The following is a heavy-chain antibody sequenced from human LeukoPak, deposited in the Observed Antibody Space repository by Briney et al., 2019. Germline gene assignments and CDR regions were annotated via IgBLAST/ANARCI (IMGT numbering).Heavy chain of an antibody. CDR2: IYTSGST. CDR3: ARASILVSSGYPLDY. Sequence: SETLSLTCTVSGGSISSYYWSWIRRPAGKGLEWIGRIYTSGSTNYNPSLKSRVTISIDSSKSQFSLRLRSVTAADTAFYYCARASILVSSGYPLDYWAQGTLVTVSS. CDR1: GGSISSYY. V-gene: IGHV4-4*07. J-gene: IGHJ4*02. D-gene: IGHD3-22*01.